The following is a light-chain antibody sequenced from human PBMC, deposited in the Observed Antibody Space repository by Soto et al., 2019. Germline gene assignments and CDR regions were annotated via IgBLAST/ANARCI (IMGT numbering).Light chain of an antibody. J-gene: IGKJ1*01. CDR3: QKYTSAPLWA. Sequence: DIQMTQSPSSLSASVGDRVTITCRASQGISNYLAWYQLKPGKVPNLLIYAASTLQSGVPSRFSGSGSGTAFTLTISSLQPEDVATYYCQKYTSAPLWAFGQGTKVEIK. CDR1: QGISNY. CDR2: AAS. V-gene: IGKV1-27*01.